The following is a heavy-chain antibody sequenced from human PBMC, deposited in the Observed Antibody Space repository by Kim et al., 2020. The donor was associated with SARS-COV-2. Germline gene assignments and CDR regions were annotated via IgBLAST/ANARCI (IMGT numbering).Heavy chain of an antibody. CDR2: IYTSGTT. V-gene: IGHV4-4*07. D-gene: IGHD3-10*01. J-gene: IGHJ4*02. CDR3: ARGGSMVRGVIEEGVDY. CDR1: GGSITSYY. Sequence: SETLSLTCTISGGSITSYYWSWIRQPAGKGLEWIGRIYTSGTTNYNPSLRSRVTMSLDMSKNQFSLKLGAVTAADTAVYYCARGGSMVRGVIEEGVDYWGQGTLVTVSS.